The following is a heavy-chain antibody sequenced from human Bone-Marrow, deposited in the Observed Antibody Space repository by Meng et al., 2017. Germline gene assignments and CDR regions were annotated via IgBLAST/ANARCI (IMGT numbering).Heavy chain of an antibody. CDR2: IVIGSGGT. CDR1: GFTFTSA. CDR3: ATDLGRGSVQFDY. D-gene: IGHD3-10*01. Sequence: SVKVSCKASGFTFTSAVQWARQARGQRLEWIGWIVIGSGGTKYAQKFQQRVTITRDTSTNTAYMELSSLKSDDMAVYYCATDLGRGSVQFDYWGQGTPVTVSS. J-gene: IGHJ4*02. V-gene: IGHV1-58*01.